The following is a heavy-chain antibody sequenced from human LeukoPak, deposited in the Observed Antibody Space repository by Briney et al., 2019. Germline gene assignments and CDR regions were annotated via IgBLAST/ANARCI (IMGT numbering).Heavy chain of an antibody. J-gene: IGHJ4*02. V-gene: IGHV3-11*01. CDR3: AKGNSYGYSNFDY. Sequence: GGSLRLSCAVSGFTFSDYYMNWIRQAPGKGLEWVSYISSSSLTIYYADSVKGRFTISRDNSKNTLYLQMNSLRAEDTAVYYCAKGNSYGYSNFDYWGQGTLVTVSS. CDR1: GFTFSDYY. D-gene: IGHD5-18*01. CDR2: ISSSSLTI.